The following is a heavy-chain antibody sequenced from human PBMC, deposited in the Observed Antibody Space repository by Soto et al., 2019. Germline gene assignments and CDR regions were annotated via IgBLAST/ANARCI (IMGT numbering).Heavy chain of an antibody. D-gene: IGHD6-6*01. CDR1: GGSFTSSGFY. Sequence: PSDTLSLTCTVSGGSFTSSGFYWVWIRQPPGKGLEWIGSIYYSGSSYYNPSHKSRVTISVDTSKNQFSLKLSSVTAADTAVYYCARMGGSSSPDWFDPWGQGTLVTVSS. CDR2: IYYSGSS. V-gene: IGHV4-39*01. CDR3: ARMGGSSSPDWFDP. J-gene: IGHJ5*02.